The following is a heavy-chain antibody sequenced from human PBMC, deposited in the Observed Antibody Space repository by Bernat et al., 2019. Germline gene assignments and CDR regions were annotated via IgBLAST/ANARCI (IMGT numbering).Heavy chain of an antibody. D-gene: IGHD6-19*01. CDR1: GGSISSSSYY. V-gene: IGHV4-39*07. CDR2: IYYSGST. Sequence: QLQLQESGPGLVKPSETLSLTCTVSGGSISSSSYYWGWIRQPPGKGLEWIGSIYYSGSTYYNPSLKGRVTISLDTSKNQFSLKLSSVTAADTAVYYCARHTTHPRYSSGWAFDYWGQGTLVTVSS. CDR3: ARHTTHPRYSSGWAFDY. J-gene: IGHJ4*02.